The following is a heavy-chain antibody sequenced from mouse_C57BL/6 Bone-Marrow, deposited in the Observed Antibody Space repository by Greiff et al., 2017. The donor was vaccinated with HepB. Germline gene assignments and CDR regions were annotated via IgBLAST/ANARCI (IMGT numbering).Heavy chain of an antibody. CDR1: GFNIKDDY. CDR2: IDPENGDT. CDR3: TPPYYGSRGGFAY. Sequence: SGAELVRPGASVKLSCTASGFNIKDDYMHWVKQRPEQGLEWIGWIDPENGDTEYASKFQGKATITADTSSNTAYLQLSSLTSEDTAVYYCTPPYYGSRGGFAYWGQGTLVTVSA. J-gene: IGHJ3*01. D-gene: IGHD1-1*01. V-gene: IGHV14-4*01.